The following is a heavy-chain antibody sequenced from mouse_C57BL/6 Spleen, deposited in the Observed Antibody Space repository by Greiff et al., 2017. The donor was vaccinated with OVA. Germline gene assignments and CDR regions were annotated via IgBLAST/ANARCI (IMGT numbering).Heavy chain of an antibody. Sequence: EVKVVESGGGLVQPGGSLSLSCAASGFTFTDYYMSWVRQPPGKALEWLGFIRNKANGYTTEYSASVKGRFTISRDNSQSILYLQMNALRAEDSATYYCGIYPAHMDYWGQETSVTVSS. J-gene: IGHJ4*01. CDR3: GIYPAHMDY. CDR2: IRNKANGYTT. V-gene: IGHV7-3*01. D-gene: IGHD3-2*02. CDR1: GFTFTDYY.